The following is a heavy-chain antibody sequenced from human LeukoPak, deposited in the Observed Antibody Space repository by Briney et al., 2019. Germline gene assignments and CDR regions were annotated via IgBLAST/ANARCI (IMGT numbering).Heavy chain of an antibody. V-gene: IGHV4-39*01. CDR2: IYYSGST. CDR1: GGSISNSSYY. J-gene: IGHJ4*02. CDR3: TRDIVGAYQIDY. Sequence: SETLSLTCTVSGGSISNSSYYWGWIRQPPGKGLGWIGNIYYSGSTYYNPSLKSRVTMSVDTSKNQFSLKLSSVTAADTAVYYCTRDIVGAYQIDYWGQGTLVTVSS. D-gene: IGHD1-26*01.